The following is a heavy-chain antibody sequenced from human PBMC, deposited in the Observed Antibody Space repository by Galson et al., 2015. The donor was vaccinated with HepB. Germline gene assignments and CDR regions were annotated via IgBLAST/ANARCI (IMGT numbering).Heavy chain of an antibody. V-gene: IGHV1-2*06. D-gene: IGHD1-26*01. CDR2: INPNSGGT. CDR1: GYTFTGYY. CDR3: ARSIVGATTLSGYYYYYGMDV. Sequence: SVKVSCKASGYTFTGYYMHWVRQAPGQGLEWMGRINPNSGGTNYAQKFQGRVTITADESTSTAYTELSSLRSEDTAVYYCARSIVGATTLSGYYYYYGMDVWGQGTTVTVSS. J-gene: IGHJ6*02.